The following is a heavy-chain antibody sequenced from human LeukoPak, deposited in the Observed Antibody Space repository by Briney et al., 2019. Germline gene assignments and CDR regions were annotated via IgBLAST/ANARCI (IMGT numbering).Heavy chain of an antibody. CDR3: ARGMDFWSGYADY. J-gene: IGHJ4*02. D-gene: IGHD3-3*01. Sequence: GGSLRLSCAASGFTFDDYAVHWVRQAPGKGLEWVSGISWNSGSIGYADSVKGRFTISRDNAKNSLYLQMNSLRAEDTALYYCARGMDFWSGYADYWGQGTLVTVSS. CDR1: GFTFDDYA. V-gene: IGHV3-9*01. CDR2: ISWNSGSI.